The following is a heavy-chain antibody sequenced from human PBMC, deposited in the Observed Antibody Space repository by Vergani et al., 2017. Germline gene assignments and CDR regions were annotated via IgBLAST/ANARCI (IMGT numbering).Heavy chain of an antibody. V-gene: IGHV1-69*02. CDR1: GGTFSSYT. J-gene: IGHJ4*02. D-gene: IGHD2-2*01. CDR2: IIPILGIA. Sequence: QVQLVQSGAEVKKPGSSVKVSCKASGGTFSSYTISWVRQAPGQGLEWMGRIIPILGIANYAQKFQGRVTITADKSTSTAYMELSSLRSGDTAVYYCAAPLSYCSSTGCTFDYWGQGTLVTVSS. CDR3: AAPLSYCSSTGCTFDY.